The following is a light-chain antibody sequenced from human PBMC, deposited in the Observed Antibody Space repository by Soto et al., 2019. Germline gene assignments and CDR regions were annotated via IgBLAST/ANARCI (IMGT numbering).Light chain of an antibody. CDR2: YTS. V-gene: IGKV3-20*01. CDR1: QSITSSY. J-gene: IGKJ3*01. CDR3: QQYGNSFT. Sequence: EIVLTQSPGTLSLSAGERATLSCRASQSITSSYLAWYQQKPGQAPRLLIYYTSSRATGIPDRFSASGSGTDFTLTISRLEPEDSAVYYCQQYGNSFTFGPGTKVDIK.